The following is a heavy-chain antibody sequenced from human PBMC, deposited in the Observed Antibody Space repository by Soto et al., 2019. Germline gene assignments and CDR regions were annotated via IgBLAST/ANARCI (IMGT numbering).Heavy chain of an antibody. J-gene: IGHJ6*03. CDR3: AREIAVAGTDYYYYMDV. CDR1: GGSFSGDY. Sequence: PSETLSLTCAVYGGSFSGDYWSWIRQPPGKGLEWIGEINHSGSTNYNPSLKSRVTISVDTSKNQFSLKLSSVTAADTAVYYCAREIAVAGTDYYYYMDVWGKGTTVTVSS. D-gene: IGHD6-19*01. V-gene: IGHV4-34*01. CDR2: INHSGST.